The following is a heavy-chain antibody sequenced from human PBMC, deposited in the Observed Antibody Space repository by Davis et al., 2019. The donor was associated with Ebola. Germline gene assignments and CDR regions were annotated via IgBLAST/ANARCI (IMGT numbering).Heavy chain of an antibody. V-gene: IGHV3-53*01. J-gene: IGHJ6*04. D-gene: IGHD6-6*01. CDR2: IYSGGST. CDR3: ARDGSSSSLFLSFYGMDV. CDR1: GFTVSSNY. Sequence: GESLKISCAASGFTVSSNYMSWVRQAPGKGLERVSVIYSGGSTYYADSVKGRFTISRDNSKNTLYLQMNSLRAEDTAVYYCARDGSSSSLFLSFYGMDVWGKGTTVTVSS.